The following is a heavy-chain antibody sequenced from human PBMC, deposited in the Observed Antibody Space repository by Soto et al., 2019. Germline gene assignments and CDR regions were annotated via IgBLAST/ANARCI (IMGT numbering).Heavy chain of an antibody. CDR2: ISYDGSNK. Sequence: SGGSLRLSCAASGFTFSSYAMHWVRQAPGKGLEWVAVISYDGSNKYYTDSVKGRFTISRDNSKNTLCLQMNSLRAEDTAVYYCARRLYDSSGYYYLDYWGQGTLVTVSS. D-gene: IGHD3-22*01. J-gene: IGHJ4*02. V-gene: IGHV3-30-3*01. CDR3: ARRLYDSSGYYYLDY. CDR1: GFTFSSYA.